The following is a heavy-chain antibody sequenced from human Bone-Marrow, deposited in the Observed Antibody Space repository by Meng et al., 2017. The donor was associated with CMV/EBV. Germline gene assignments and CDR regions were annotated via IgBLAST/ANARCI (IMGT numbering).Heavy chain of an antibody. CDR2: IIPILGIA. D-gene: IGHD1-7*01. CDR1: GGILSSCT. V-gene: IGHV1-69*02. CDR3: ASPRYKTGTTSHYYYGMDV. J-gene: IGHJ6*01. Sequence: SVKVSCKASGGILSSCTITWVRQAPGQGLEWMGRIIPILGIANYAQKFQSRVTITADKSTSTAYMELSSLRSEDTAVYYCASPRYKTGTTSHYYYGMDVWGQGTTVTVSS.